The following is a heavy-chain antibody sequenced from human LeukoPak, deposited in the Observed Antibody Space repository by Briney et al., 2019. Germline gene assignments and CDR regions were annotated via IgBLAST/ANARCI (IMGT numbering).Heavy chain of an antibody. D-gene: IGHD2-8*01. V-gene: IGHV3-23*01. CDR3: AKAIVLVVYAMGYYFDY. J-gene: IGHJ4*02. Sequence: GGSLRLSCAASGFTFSSYAMSWVRQAPGKGLEWVSGISGSGGSTYYADSVKGRFTISRDNSKNTLYLQMNSLRAEDTAVYYYAKAIVLVVYAMGYYFDYWGQGTLVTVSS. CDR2: ISGSGGST. CDR1: GFTFSSYA.